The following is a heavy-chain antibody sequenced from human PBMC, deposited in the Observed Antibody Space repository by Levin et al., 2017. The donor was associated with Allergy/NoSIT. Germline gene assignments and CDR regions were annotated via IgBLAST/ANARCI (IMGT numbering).Heavy chain of an antibody. CDR1: GFTFSSYG. CDR3: ARANYGISFDY. V-gene: IGHV3-33*01. CDR2: IWYDGSNK. J-gene: IGHJ4*02. Sequence: GGSLRLSCAASGFTFSSYGMHWVRQAPGKGLEWVAVIWYDGSNKYYADSVKGRFTISRDNSKNTLYLQMNSLRAEDTAVYYCARANYGISFDYWGQGTLVTVSS. D-gene: IGHD3-10*01.